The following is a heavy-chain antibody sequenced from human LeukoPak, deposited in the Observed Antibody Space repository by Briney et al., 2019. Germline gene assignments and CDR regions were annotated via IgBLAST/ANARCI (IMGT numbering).Heavy chain of an antibody. J-gene: IGHJ6*02. D-gene: IGHD6-6*01. V-gene: IGHV1-69*13. Sequence: AASVKVSCKASGGTFSRYAISWVRQAPGQGLEWMGGTIPIFGTANYAQKFQGRVTITADESTSTAYMELSSLTSEDTAVYYCARPYSSSSYYYGMDVWGQGTTVTVSS. CDR2: TIPIFGTA. CDR1: GGTFSRYA. CDR3: ARPYSSSSYYYGMDV.